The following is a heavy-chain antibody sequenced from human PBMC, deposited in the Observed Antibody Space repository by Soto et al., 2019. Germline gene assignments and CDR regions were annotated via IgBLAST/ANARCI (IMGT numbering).Heavy chain of an antibody. D-gene: IGHD6-13*01. CDR2: IYHSGST. V-gene: IGHV4-4*02. CDR3: AAKSEQQLVWFDP. J-gene: IGHJ5*02. CDR1: GGSISSSNW. Sequence: SETLSLPCAVSGGSISSSNWWRWVRQPPGKGLEWIGEIYHSGSTNYNPSLKSRVTISVDKSKNQFSLKLSSVTAADTAVYYCAAKSEQQLVWFDPWGQGTLVTVSS.